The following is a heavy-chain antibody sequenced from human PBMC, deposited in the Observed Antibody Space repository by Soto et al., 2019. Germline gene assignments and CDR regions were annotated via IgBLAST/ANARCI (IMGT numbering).Heavy chain of an antibody. V-gene: IGHV1-18*01. J-gene: IGHJ4*02. D-gene: IGHD3-22*01. CDR1: GYTFTSYG. Sequence: QVQLVQSGAEVKKPGASVKVSCKASGYTFTSYGISWVRQAPGQGLAWMGWISAYNGNTNYAQKLHGRVTMTTDTSTSTAYMELRSLRSDDTAVYYCARFMTYYYDSSGYYASDWGQGTLVTVSS. CDR2: ISAYNGNT. CDR3: ARFMTYYYDSSGYYASD.